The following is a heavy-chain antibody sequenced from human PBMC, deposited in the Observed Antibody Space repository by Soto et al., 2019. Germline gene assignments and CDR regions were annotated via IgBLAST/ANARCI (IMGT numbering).Heavy chain of an antibody. CDR2: IYHSGIT. CDR3: AIFHNTSPGWFDH. J-gene: IGHJ5*02. CDR1: GGSINSGGYF. D-gene: IGHD1-20*01. Sequence: PXETLSLTCSVSGGSINSGGYFWSWIRQHPGKGLECIGYIYHSGITYYNPSLKSRVTISVDTSKNEFSLQLRSVTAADTAVYFCAIFHNTSPGWFDHWGQGTLVTVSS. V-gene: IGHV4-31*03.